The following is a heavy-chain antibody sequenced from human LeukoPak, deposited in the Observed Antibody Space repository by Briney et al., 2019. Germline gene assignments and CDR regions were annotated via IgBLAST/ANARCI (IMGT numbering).Heavy chain of an antibody. CDR2: IIPIFGTA. Sequence: SVKVSCKASGGTFSSYAISWVRQAPGQGLEWMGGIIPIFGTANYAQKVQGRVTITADKSTSTAYMELSSLRSEDTAVYYCARDPRGYCSSTSCPDAFDIWGQGTMVTVSS. J-gene: IGHJ3*02. V-gene: IGHV1-69*06. D-gene: IGHD2-2*01. CDR1: GGTFSSYA. CDR3: ARDPRGYCSSTSCPDAFDI.